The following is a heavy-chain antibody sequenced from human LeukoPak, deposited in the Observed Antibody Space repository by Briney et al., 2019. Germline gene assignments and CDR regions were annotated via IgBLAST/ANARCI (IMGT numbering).Heavy chain of an antibody. Sequence: SETLSLTCTVSAGSISTYHWNWIRKSPEKGLEWIGYMQSTGNSNYNPSLKSRVTISVDMSRNQIVLYLSSVTAADTAVYFCARDKQHSYGRYFDHWGQGILVTVSS. D-gene: IGHD5-18*01. CDR2: MQSTGNS. CDR1: AGSISTYH. V-gene: IGHV4-59*01. J-gene: IGHJ4*02. CDR3: ARDKQHSYGRYFDH.